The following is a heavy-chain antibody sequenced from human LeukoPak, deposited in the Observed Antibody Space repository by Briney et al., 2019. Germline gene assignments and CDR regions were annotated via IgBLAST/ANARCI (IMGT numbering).Heavy chain of an antibody. CDR3: AKTDIVGAFDY. CDR2: ISSSGSTI. J-gene: IGHJ4*02. CDR1: GFTFSSYE. V-gene: IGHV3-48*03. Sequence: GGSLRLSCAASGFTFSSYEMNWVRQAPGKGLEWVSYISSSGSTIYYADSVKGRFTISRDNAKNSLYLQMNSLRAEDTAVYYCAKTDIVGAFDYWGQGTLVTVSS. D-gene: IGHD1-26*01.